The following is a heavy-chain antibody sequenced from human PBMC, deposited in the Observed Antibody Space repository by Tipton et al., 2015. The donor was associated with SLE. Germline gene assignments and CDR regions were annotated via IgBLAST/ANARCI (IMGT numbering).Heavy chain of an antibody. CDR2: INHSGST. V-gene: IGHV4-34*01. CDR1: GESFGVNS. J-gene: IGHJ6*03. CDR3: ARRGDYSSSWYVAFYYYMDV. D-gene: IGHD6-13*01. Sequence: TLSLTCAVYGESFGVNSWSWIRQPPGKGLEWIGEINHSGSTNYNPSLKSRVTISVDTSKNQFSLKLNSVTAADTAVYYCARRGDYSSSWYVAFYYYMDVWGKGTAVTVSS.